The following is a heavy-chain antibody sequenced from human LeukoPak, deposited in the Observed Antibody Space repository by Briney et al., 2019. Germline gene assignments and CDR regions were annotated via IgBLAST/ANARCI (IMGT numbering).Heavy chain of an antibody. Sequence: ASVKVSRKGFGYTFTTYAMHWVCQAPGQRLEWMWWINAGNGNTKYSQKFQGRVTITRDTSASTAYMELSSLRSDETAVYYCARAGSGYYGGDFDYWGRATLVTDSS. J-gene: IGHJ4*02. V-gene: IGHV1-3*01. CDR3: ARAGSGYYGGDFDY. CDR1: GYTFTTYA. CDR2: INAGNGNT. D-gene: IGHD3-22*01.